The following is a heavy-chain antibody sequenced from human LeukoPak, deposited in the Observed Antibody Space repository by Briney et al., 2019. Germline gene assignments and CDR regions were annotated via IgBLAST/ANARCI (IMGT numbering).Heavy chain of an antibody. Sequence: PGGSLRLSCAAYGFTFSSYWMSWVRQAPGKGLEWVANIKQDGSEKYYVDSVKGRFTISRDNAKNSLYLQMNSLRAEDTAVYYCARQMTTGSEFDPWGRGTLVTVSS. J-gene: IGHJ5*02. CDR1: GFTFSSYW. D-gene: IGHD4-17*01. CDR2: IKQDGSEK. V-gene: IGHV3-7*04. CDR3: ARQMTTGSEFDP.